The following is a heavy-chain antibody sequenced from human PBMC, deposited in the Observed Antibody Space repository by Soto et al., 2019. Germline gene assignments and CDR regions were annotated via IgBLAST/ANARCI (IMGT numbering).Heavy chain of an antibody. J-gene: IGHJ2*01. D-gene: IGHD6-6*01. V-gene: IGHV2-26*01. CDR2: IFSNDEK. CDR3: ARISSIAARPRHWYFDL. CDR1: GFSLSNARMG. Sequence: QVTLKESGPVLVTPTETLTLTCTVSGFSLSNARMGVSWIRQPPGKALEWLAHIFSNDEKAYSTSLKSRLTITKDTSKSQVVLTMTNMDPVDTATYYCARISSIAARPRHWYFDLWGRGTLVTVSS.